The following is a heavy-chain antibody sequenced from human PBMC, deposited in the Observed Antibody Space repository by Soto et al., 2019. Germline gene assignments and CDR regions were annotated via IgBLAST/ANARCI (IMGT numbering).Heavy chain of an antibody. V-gene: IGHV4-31*03. CDR1: GGSISSGGYY. Sequence: PSETLSLTCTVSGGSISSGGYYWSWIRQHPGKGLEWIGSIYYSGSTYYNPSLKSRVTISVDTSKNQFFLKLSSVTAADTAVYYCARLSAMVPNPGYYFDYWGQGTLVTVSS. J-gene: IGHJ4*02. D-gene: IGHD3-10*01. CDR2: IYYSGST. CDR3: ARLSAMVPNPGYYFDY.